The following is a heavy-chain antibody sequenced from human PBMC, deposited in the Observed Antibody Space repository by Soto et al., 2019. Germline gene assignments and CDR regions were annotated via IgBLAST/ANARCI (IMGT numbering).Heavy chain of an antibody. J-gene: IGHJ4*02. Sequence: GGSLRLSCTASGFTFNTYWMHWVRQAPGEGLVWVARIDSDGRGTSYADSVKGRFTISRDNAKNTLYLQMSSLRAEDSAVYYCARGSTDSYPGSRIFDFWGRGTLVTVSS. V-gene: IGHV3-74*01. CDR2: IDSDGRGT. CDR3: ARGSTDSYPGSRIFDF. CDR1: GFTFNTYW. D-gene: IGHD3-10*01.